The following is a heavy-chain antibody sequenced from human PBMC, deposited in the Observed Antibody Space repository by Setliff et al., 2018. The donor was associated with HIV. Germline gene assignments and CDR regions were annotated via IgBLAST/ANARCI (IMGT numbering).Heavy chain of an antibody. CDR3: ARGGNDYSNYFLAFDI. CDR2: ISQSGKT. J-gene: IGHJ3*02. V-gene: IGHV4-4*02. D-gene: IGHD4-4*01. Sequence: PSETLSLTCAVSADSIGTNHWWNWVRQPPGKGLEWIGEISQSGKTNYHPSLKSRITISIDTSKNQFSLKLSSVTAADTAVYYCARGGNDYSNYFLAFDIWGQGTMVTVSS. CDR1: ADSIGTNHW.